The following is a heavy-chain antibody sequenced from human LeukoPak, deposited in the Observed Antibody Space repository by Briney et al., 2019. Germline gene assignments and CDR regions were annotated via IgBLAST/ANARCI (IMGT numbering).Heavy chain of an antibody. CDR2: ISDTGRKR. J-gene: IGHJ4*02. V-gene: IGHV3-23*01. Sequence: PGGSLRLSCVASGFSFDAYAMRWVRQAPGKGLEWVSGISDTGRKRYYTDSVKGRFTISRDNSKNTLHLQMNSLRAEDTALYFCAKDHVKDDYYYYFDSWGQGTLVTVSS. CDR1: GFSFDAYA. D-gene: IGHD5-24*01. CDR3: AKDHVKDDYYYYFDS.